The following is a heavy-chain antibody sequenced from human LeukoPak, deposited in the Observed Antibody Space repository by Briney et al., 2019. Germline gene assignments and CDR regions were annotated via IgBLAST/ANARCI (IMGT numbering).Heavy chain of an antibody. Sequence: GASVKVSCKASGYTFTSYYMHWVRQAPGQGLEWMRWINPNSGGTNCAQKFQGRVTITRDTSISTASMELSRLRSADTDVYYCGRDPLFLYGSGSYYYYYDYYMDVWGKGTTVTISS. CDR1: GYTFTSYY. D-gene: IGHD3-10*01. CDR2: INPNSGGT. V-gene: IGHV1-2*02. CDR3: GRDPLFLYGSGSYYYYYDYYMDV. J-gene: IGHJ6*03.